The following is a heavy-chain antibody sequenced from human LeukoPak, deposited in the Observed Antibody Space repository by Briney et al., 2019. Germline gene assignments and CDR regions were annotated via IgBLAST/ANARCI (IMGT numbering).Heavy chain of an antibody. D-gene: IGHD2-8*01. Sequence: GGSLRLSCAASGFSFSRYWMSWVRQAPVRGLEWVANIKPDGSEIYYVDSVKGRFTISRDNAKNAVYLQMDSLRAEDTAVYYCARGPANGQAFDYWGQGTLVSVSS. V-gene: IGHV3-7*04. CDR2: IKPDGSEI. J-gene: IGHJ4*02. CDR3: ARGPANGQAFDY. CDR1: GFSFSRYW.